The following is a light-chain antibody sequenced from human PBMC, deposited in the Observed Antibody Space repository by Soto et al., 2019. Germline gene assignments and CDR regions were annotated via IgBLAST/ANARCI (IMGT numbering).Light chain of an antibody. V-gene: IGKV1-17*01. Sequence: DIQMTQSPSSLSASVGDRVTITCRASQGISNYLAWYQQKPGKVPKFLIYAAKLQIGVPARFSGSGSGTEFTLTINGLQPDDFATFYCLQHKTYPWTFGQGTKVDIK. CDR3: LQHKTYPWT. CDR1: QGISNY. CDR2: AA. J-gene: IGKJ1*01.